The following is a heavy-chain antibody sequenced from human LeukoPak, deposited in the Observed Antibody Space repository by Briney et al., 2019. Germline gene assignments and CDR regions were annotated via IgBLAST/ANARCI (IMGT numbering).Heavy chain of an antibody. CDR2: INPSGGST. Sequence: ASVKVSCKASGYTFTSYYTHWVRQAPGQGLEWMGIINPSGGSTSYAQKFQGRVTMTRDTSTSTVYMELSSLRSEDTAVYYCAREGGDGYKGTAFDYWGQGTLVTVSS. D-gene: IGHD5-24*01. CDR3: AREGGDGYKGTAFDY. CDR1: GYTFTSYY. V-gene: IGHV1-46*01. J-gene: IGHJ4*02.